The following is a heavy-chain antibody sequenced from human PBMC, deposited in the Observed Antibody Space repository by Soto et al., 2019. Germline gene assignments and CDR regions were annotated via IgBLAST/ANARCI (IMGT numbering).Heavy chain of an antibody. V-gene: IGHV4-39*01. J-gene: IGHJ5*02. D-gene: IGHD1-26*01. CDR2: VYYTGTT. Sequence: QLQLQESGPGLVMPSETLSLTCTVSGGSIKNTGANWGWVRQPPGKGLEWIGSVYYTGTTYYNPSPQSRVTISIDTSKNQYSLSVNSVAAADTAVYYCATHTSGSRNGPHTWGQGTLVTVSS. CDR3: ATHTSGSRNGPHT. CDR1: GGSIKNTGAN.